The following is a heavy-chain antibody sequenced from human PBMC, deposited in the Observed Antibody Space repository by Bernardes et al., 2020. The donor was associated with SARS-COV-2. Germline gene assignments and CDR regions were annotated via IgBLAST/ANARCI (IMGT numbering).Heavy chain of an antibody. J-gene: IGHJ6*03. CDR1: GGSISSSSYY. CDR2: IYYSGST. CDR3: ARDYGGVTLRRTFSYYTDV. D-gene: IGHD3-16*01. Sequence: SETLSLTCIVSGGSISSSSYYWAWIRQPPGKGLEWIGIIYYSGSTHYNPSLQSRITMSIDTSKNQFSLKLSSVTAADTAVYYCARDYGGVTLRRTFSYYTDVWGKGTTVTVSS. V-gene: IGHV4-39*07.